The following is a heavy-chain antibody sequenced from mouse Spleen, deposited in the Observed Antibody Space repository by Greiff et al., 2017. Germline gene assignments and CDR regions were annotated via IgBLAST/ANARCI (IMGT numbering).Heavy chain of an antibody. V-gene: IGHV1-87*01. Sequence: VQLQQSGAELARPGASVKLSCKASGYTFTSYWMQWVKQRPGQGLEWIGAIYPGDGDTRYTQTFKGKATLTADKSSSTAYMELRSLTSEDSAVYYCTGGNLYYFDYWGQGTTLTVSS. CDR1: GYTFTSYW. CDR3: TGGNLYYFDY. D-gene: IGHD2-1*01. J-gene: IGHJ2*01. CDR2: IYPGDGDT.